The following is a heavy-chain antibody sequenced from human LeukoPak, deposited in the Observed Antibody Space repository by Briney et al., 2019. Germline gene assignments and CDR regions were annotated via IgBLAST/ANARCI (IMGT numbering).Heavy chain of an antibody. CDR3: ARGSSGWYDY. Sequence: GGSLRLSCTASGFTFGDYAMSWVRQAPEKGLEWVSYISSSGSTIYYADSVKGRFTISRDNAKNSLYLQMHSVRAEDTAVYYCARGSSGWYDYWGQGTLVTVSS. CDR2: ISSSGSTI. J-gene: IGHJ4*02. D-gene: IGHD6-19*01. CDR1: GFTFGDYA. V-gene: IGHV3-48*03.